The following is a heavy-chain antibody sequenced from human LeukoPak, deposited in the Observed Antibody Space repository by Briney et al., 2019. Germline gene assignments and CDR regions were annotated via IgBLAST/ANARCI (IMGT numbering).Heavy chain of an antibody. CDR1: GGSISSGSYY. Sequence: PSETLSLTCTVSGGSISSGSYYWSWIRQPAGKGLEWIGRIYTSGSTNYNPSLKSRVTISVDTSKNQFSLKLSSVTAADTAVYYCANSHTRNGYYYIWGQGTLVTVSS. CDR3: ANSHTRNGYYYI. J-gene: IGHJ4*02. V-gene: IGHV4-61*02. D-gene: IGHD3-22*01. CDR2: IYTSGST.